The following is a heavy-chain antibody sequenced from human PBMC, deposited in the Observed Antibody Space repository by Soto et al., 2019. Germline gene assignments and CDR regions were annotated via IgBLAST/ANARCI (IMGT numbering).Heavy chain of an antibody. J-gene: IGHJ6*02. V-gene: IGHV1-2*02. CDR3: ARDYPYSSSSRDYYYGMDV. CDR2: INPNSGGT. Sequence: VASVKVSCKASGYTFTGYYMHWVRQAPGQGLEWMGWINPNSGGTNYAQKFQGRVTMTRDTSISTAYMELSRLRSDDTAVYYCARDYPYSSSSRDYYYGMDVWGQGTTVTVSS. CDR1: GYTFTGYY. D-gene: IGHD6-6*01.